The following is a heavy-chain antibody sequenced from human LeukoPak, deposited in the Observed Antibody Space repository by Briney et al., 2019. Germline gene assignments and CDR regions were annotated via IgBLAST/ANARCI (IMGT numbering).Heavy chain of an antibody. Sequence: SETLSLTCTVSGGSMSSYYWSWIRQPPGKGLEWIGYIYYSGSTKYNPSLKSRVTISVDTSKNQFSLKLSSVTAADTAVYCARGARAGYNLEPLDYWGQGTLVTVSS. CDR3: ARGARAGYNLEPLDY. CDR1: GGSMSSYY. J-gene: IGHJ4*02. CDR2: IYYSGST. D-gene: IGHD5-24*01. V-gene: IGHV4-59*08.